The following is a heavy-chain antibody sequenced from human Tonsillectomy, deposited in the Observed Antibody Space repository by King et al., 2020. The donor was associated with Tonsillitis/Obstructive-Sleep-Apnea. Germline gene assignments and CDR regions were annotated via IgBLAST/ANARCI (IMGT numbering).Heavy chain of an antibody. J-gene: IGHJ4*02. V-gene: IGHV3-33*01. D-gene: IGHD1-26*01. Sequence: HVQLVESGGGVVQPGRSLRLSCAASGFTFGSYGMHWVCPAPGKGLGGVAVIWYDGSNEYYVESVKGRFTISRDNSKNTLYLQMNSLRAEDTAVYYCAREWSGGSWYFDYWGQGILVTVSS. CDR1: GFTFGSYG. CDR3: AREWSGGSWYFDY. CDR2: IWYDGSNE.